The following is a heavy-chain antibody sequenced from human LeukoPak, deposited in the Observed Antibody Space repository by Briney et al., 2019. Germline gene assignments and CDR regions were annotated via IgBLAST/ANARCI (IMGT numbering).Heavy chain of an antibody. D-gene: IGHD1-1*01. Sequence: SETLSLTCTVSGGSINSHYWSWIRQPPGKTLEWMGYVYYDGSTNYNPSVKTRVTMSVGTSRNQFSLKLSSATAADTALYYCARYRRDNTYFLDYWGQGILVTVFS. CDR1: GGSINSHY. J-gene: IGHJ4*02. CDR2: VYYDGST. V-gene: IGHV4-59*11. CDR3: ARYRRDNTYFLDY.